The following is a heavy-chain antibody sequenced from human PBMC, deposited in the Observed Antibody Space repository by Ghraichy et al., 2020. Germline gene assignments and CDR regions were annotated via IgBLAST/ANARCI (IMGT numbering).Heavy chain of an antibody. CDR3: AKDNIGDVLLWFGEFDY. CDR1: GFTFSSYA. J-gene: IGHJ4*02. CDR2: ISGSGGST. D-gene: IGHD3-10*01. V-gene: IGHV3-23*01. Sequence: GGSLRLSCAASGFTFSSYAMSWVRQAPGKGLEWVSAISGSGGSTYYADSVKGRFTISRDNSKNTLYLQMNSLRAEDTAVYYCAKDNIGDVLLWFGEFDYWGQGTLVTVSS.